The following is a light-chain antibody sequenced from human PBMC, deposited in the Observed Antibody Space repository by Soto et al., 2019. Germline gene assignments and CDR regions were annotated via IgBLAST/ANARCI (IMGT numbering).Light chain of an antibody. Sequence: IHMTQSPSTLSSSVGDRVSSSXRASHSSIRWLSWYQQRPGKAPKXXISXASSLESGVPSRFSGSGCGTEFTITISRLQAYDVETYYCQQYNSYSSFGQGTKVDI. CDR3: QQYNSYSS. V-gene: IGKV1-5*01. CDR1: HSSIRW. J-gene: IGKJ1*01. CDR2: XAS.